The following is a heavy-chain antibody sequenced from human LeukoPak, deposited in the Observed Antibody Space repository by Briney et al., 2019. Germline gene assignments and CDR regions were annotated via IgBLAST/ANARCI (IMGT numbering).Heavy chain of an antibody. CDR1: GLTFSNFY. D-gene: IGHD4-11*01. CDR3: ARPVSPNYFYYMDV. J-gene: IGHJ6*03. V-gene: IGHV3-11*01. Sequence: GGSLRLSCAATGLTFSNFYMSWFRQAQGKGLEWLSYISGSGTNQHYADSVRGRFTISRDNAENSLSLQMDSLRAEDTAVYYCARPVSPNYFYYMDVWGKGTTVTVSS. CDR2: ISGSGTNQ.